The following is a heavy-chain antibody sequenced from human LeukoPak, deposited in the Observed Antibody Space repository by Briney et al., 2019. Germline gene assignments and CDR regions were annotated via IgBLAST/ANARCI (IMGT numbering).Heavy chain of an antibody. D-gene: IGHD2-15*01. Sequence: GGSLRLSCAASGFTFSSYAMSWVRQASGKGLEWVSAISGSGGSTYYADSVKGRFTISRDNSKNTLYLQMNSLRAEDTAVYYCAKHVGVVAATSYYLDYWGQGTLVTVSS. CDR1: GFTFSSYA. J-gene: IGHJ4*02. CDR3: AKHVGVVAATSYYLDY. V-gene: IGHV3-23*01. CDR2: ISGSGGST.